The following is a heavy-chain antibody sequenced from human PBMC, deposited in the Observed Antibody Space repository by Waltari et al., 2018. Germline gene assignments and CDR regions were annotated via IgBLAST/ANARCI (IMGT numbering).Heavy chain of an antibody. D-gene: IGHD5-12*01. Sequence: IGWVRQMPGKGLEWMGIIYPGDSDTRYSPSFQGQVTISADKSISTAYLQWSSLKASDTAMYYCARHHVLGSGYDQDYYMDVWGKGTTVTISS. V-gene: IGHV5-51*01. CDR2: IYPGDSDT. J-gene: IGHJ6*03. CDR3: ARHHVLGSGYDQDYYMDV.